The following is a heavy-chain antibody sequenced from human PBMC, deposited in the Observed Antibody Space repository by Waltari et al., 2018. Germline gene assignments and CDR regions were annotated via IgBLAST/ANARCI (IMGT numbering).Heavy chain of an antibody. J-gene: IGHJ3*02. CDR3: AGSDNWNYPPGAVDI. V-gene: IGHV4-34*01. CDR1: GGSFSGYY. D-gene: IGHD1-7*01. CDR2: INESGGT. Sequence: QVQLQQWGAGLLKPSETLSLTCAVYGGSFSGYYWSWIRQPPRKGLGWIVEINESGGTNDNPAVKSRVTISVDASKDQFSLKLSAVTAADTAVYYCAGSDNWNYPPGAVDIWGQGTMVTVSS.